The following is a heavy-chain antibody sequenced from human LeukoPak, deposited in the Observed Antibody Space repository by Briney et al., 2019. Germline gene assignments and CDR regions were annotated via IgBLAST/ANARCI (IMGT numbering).Heavy chain of an antibody. D-gene: IGHD2-21*02. J-gene: IGHJ6*02. CDR1: GYTFTGYY. CDR3: ARVPPPCGGDCSLHYYYGMDV. CDR2: INPNSGGT. Sequence: ASVKVSCKASGYTFTGYYMHWVRQAPGQGLEWMGWINPNSGGTNYAQKFQGRVTMTRDTSISTAYMELSRLRSDDTAVYYCARVPPPCGGDCSLHYYYGMDVWGQGTTVTVSS. V-gene: IGHV1-2*02.